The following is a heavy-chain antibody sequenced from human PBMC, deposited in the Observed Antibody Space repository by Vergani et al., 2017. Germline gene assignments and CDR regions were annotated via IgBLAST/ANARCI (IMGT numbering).Heavy chain of an antibody. CDR2: INPKSADS. CDR1: GYTFTGYS. V-gene: IGHV1-2*02. D-gene: IGHD3-10*01. J-gene: IGHJ6*02. Sequence: QVQLVQSGAEVKKPGASVKVSCKASGYTFTGYSIHWVRQAPGQGLDWMGWINPKSADSNYAQKFQDRVTMTRETSISTVYMELSRLTSDDTAVYYCARVDGFGELTRYYYYCVMDVWGQGTTVTVSS. CDR3: ARVDGFGELTRYYYYCVMDV.